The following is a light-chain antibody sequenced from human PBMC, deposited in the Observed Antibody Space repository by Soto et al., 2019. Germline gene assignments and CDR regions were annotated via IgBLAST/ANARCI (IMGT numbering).Light chain of an antibody. J-gene: IGLJ1*01. CDR1: SSNIGSNA. CDR3: AAWDDSTKSHV. CDR2: YDD. Sequence: QSVLTQPPSVSGAPRQRVTISCSGSSSNIGSNAVNWYQQFPGKAPKLLIYYDDLVASGVSARFSGSKSGTSASLAISGLHSEDEADYYCAAWDDSTKSHVFGTGTKVTVL. V-gene: IGLV1-36*01.